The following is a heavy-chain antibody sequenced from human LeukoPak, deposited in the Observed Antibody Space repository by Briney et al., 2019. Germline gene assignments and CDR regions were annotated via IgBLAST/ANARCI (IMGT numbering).Heavy chain of an antibody. Sequence: PSQTLSLTCTVSGGSISSGSYYWSWIRQPAGKGLEWIGRIYTSGSTNYNPSLKSRVTISVDTSKNQFSLKLSSVTAADTAVYYCARDWRDDYYMDVWGKGTMVTVSS. V-gene: IGHV4-61*02. CDR2: IYTSGST. D-gene: IGHD3-3*01. CDR3: ARDWRDDYYMDV. J-gene: IGHJ6*03. CDR1: GGSISSGSYY.